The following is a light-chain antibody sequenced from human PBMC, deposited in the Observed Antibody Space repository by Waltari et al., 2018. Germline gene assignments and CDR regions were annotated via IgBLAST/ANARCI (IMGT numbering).Light chain of an antibody. Sequence: QMTQSPSTLSASIGDRVAITCRASPTINTWLAWYQQKPGKAPRFLIYDASTLASGVPSRFRGSGSGTEFTLTISSLQPDDFATYYCHQYNSYSQSFGQGTKLEIK. J-gene: IGKJ2*03. CDR2: DAS. V-gene: IGKV1-5*01. CDR1: PTINTW. CDR3: HQYNSYSQS.